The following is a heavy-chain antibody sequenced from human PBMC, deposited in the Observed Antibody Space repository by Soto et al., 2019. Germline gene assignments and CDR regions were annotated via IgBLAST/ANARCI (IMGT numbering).Heavy chain of an antibody. CDR1: GGSVSSDTHY. Sequence: PSETLSLTCTVSGGSVSSDTHYWSWIRQPPGKRLEWIGFIYSSGSTNYNPSLKSRVTMSVDTSKNQFSLKLRSVIVADTAVYHCARFVRSCSGTTCYTRADVCSQGTTVTVSS. CDR3: ARFVRSCSGTTCYTRADV. J-gene: IGHJ6*02. CDR2: IYSSGST. V-gene: IGHV4-61*01. D-gene: IGHD2-2*02.